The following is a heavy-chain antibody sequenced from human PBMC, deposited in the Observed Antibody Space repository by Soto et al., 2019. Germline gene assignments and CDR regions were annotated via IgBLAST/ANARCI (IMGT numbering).Heavy chain of an antibody. CDR1: GGSISSSSYY. Sequence: PSETLSLTCTVSGGSISSSSYYWGWIRQPPGKGLEWIGSIYYSGSTYYNPSLRSRVTIPVDTSKNQFSLKLSSVTAADTAVYYCAASRGGEGLNWFDPWGQGTLVTVSS. D-gene: IGHD2-21*01. CDR3: AASRGGEGLNWFDP. CDR2: IYYSGST. V-gene: IGHV4-39*07. J-gene: IGHJ5*02.